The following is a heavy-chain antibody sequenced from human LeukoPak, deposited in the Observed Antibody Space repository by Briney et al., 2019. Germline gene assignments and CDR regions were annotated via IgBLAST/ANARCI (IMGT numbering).Heavy chain of an antibody. Sequence: SETLSLTCAVYVGSFSGYYWSWIRQPPGKGLEWIGEINHSGSTNYNPSLKSRVTISVDTSKNQFSLKLSSVTAADTAVYYCARAKNWFDPWGQGTLVTVSS. J-gene: IGHJ5*02. CDR3: ARAKNWFDP. V-gene: IGHV4-34*01. CDR1: VGSFSGYY. CDR2: INHSGST.